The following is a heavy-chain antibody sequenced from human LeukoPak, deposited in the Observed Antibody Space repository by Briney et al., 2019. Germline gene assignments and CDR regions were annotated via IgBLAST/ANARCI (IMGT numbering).Heavy chain of an antibody. Sequence: QTGGTLRLSCAASGFTFSSYAMSWVRQAPGKGLEWVSGISGSGGSTYYADSVKGRFTISRDNSKNTLYLQMNSLRAEDTAVYYCAKDRGPITDYWGQGTLVTVS. D-gene: IGHD5-12*01. CDR1: GFTFSSYA. CDR3: AKDRGPITDY. J-gene: IGHJ4*02. V-gene: IGHV3-23*01. CDR2: ISGSGGST.